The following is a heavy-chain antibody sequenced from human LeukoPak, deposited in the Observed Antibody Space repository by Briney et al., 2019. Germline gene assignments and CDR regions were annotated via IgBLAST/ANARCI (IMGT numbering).Heavy chain of an antibody. D-gene: IGHD3-22*01. CDR3: AREFPDYYDSSGYYYGSRGNWFDP. CDR1: GGSISSGSYY. V-gene: IGHV4-61*02. CDR2: IYTSGST. J-gene: IGHJ5*02. Sequence: TSQTLSLTCTVSGGSISSGSYYWSWIRQPAGKGLEWVGRIYTSGSTNYNPSLKSRVTISVDTSKNQFSLKLSSVTAADTAVYYCAREFPDYYDSSGYYYGSRGNWFDPWGQGTLVTVSS.